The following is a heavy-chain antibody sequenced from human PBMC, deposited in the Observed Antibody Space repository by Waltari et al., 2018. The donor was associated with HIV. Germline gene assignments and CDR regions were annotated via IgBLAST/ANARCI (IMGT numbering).Heavy chain of an antibody. CDR2: IKSKSDGGTT. CDR1: GFTFTDAW. CDR3: ATGLSLTVVRGLILPRSLEAFDI. J-gene: IGHJ3*02. D-gene: IGHD3-10*01. Sequence: EVQLVESGGGLVKPGGSLRLSCSASGFTFTDAWMNWVRQVPGKGLEWVGRIKSKSDGGTTDYAAPVKGRFIILREDSNNTLYLQMNSLQTEDAAVYYCATGLSLTVVRGLILPRSLEAFDIWGQGTMVTVSS. V-gene: IGHV3-15*01.